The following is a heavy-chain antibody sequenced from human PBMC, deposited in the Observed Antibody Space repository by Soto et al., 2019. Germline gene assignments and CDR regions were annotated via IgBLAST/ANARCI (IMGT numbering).Heavy chain of an antibody. CDR2: IIPIFGTA. D-gene: IGHD2-2*01. Sequence: ASVKVSCKASGGTFSSYAISWVRQAPGQGLEWMGGIIPIFGTANYAQKFQGRVTITADKSTSTAYMELSSLRSEDTAVYYCARALREYCSSTSCYYYYGMDVWGQGTTVTVSS. CDR1: GGTFSSYA. CDR3: ARALREYCSSTSCYYYYGMDV. J-gene: IGHJ6*02. V-gene: IGHV1-69*06.